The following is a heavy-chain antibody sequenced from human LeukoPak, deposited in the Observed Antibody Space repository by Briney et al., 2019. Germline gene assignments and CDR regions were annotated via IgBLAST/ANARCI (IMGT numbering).Heavy chain of an antibody. CDR3: ARSLGGGYYSEPFDY. CDR2: INPSGGST. D-gene: IGHD3-22*01. J-gene: IGHJ4*01. V-gene: IGHV1-46*01. Sequence: GASVKVSCKASGYTFTSYYMHWVRQAPGQGLEWMGIINPSGGSTSYAQKFQGRVTMTRDMSTSTVYMELSSLRSEDTAVYYCARSLGGGYYSEPFDYWGQEPWSPSPQ. CDR1: GYTFTSYY.